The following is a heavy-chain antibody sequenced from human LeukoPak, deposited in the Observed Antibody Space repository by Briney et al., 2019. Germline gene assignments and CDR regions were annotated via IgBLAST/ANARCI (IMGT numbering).Heavy chain of an antibody. CDR3: ARDRRGSRYYYVSSVALHDY. CDR1: GYTFTSYD. J-gene: IGHJ4*02. Sequence: GASVKVSCKASGYTFTSYDINWVRQATGQGLEWMGWMNPNSGNTGYAQKFQGRVTMTRNTSISTAYMELSSLRSEDTAVYYCARDRRGSRYYYVSSVALHDYWGQGTLVTVSS. D-gene: IGHD3-22*01. V-gene: IGHV1-8*01. CDR2: MNPNSGNT.